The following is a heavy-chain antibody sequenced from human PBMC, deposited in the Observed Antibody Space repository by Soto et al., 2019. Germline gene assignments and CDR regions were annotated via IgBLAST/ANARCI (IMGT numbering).Heavy chain of an antibody. CDR3: ARDQSSGFIDY. D-gene: IGHD3-22*01. CDR1: GFTFSSYG. Sequence: QVQLVESGGGVVQPGRSLRLSCAASGFTFSSYGMHWVRQAPGKGLEWVAVIWYDGSNKYYADSVKGRFTISRDNSKNTLYLQMNSLRAEDTAVYYCARDQSSGFIDYWGQGTLVTVSS. J-gene: IGHJ4*02. V-gene: IGHV3-33*01. CDR2: IWYDGSNK.